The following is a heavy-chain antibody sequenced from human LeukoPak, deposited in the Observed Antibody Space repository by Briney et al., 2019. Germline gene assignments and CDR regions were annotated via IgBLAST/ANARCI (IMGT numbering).Heavy chain of an antibody. CDR2: ISDHGKSR. J-gene: IGHJ4*02. CDR1: GFTFSNYE. V-gene: IGHV3-48*03. CDR3: AGARIAAPLLDY. Sequence: GGSLRLSCAASGFTFSNYEMNWVRQTPGKGLEWVSYISDHGKSRNYVDSVKGRFTISRDNAKNSQYLQMNSLRVEDTAVYFCAGARIAAPLLDYWGQGTLVTVSS. D-gene: IGHD6-13*01.